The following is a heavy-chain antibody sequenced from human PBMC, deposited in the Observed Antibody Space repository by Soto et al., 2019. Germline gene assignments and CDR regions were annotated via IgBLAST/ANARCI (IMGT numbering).Heavy chain of an antibody. D-gene: IGHD6-13*01. CDR1: GFTFSYPA. CDR3: AANPQYSSGWYGASTSYYYAMDV. J-gene: IGHJ6*02. Sequence: SVNVSCKASGFTFSYPAVQWVRQPPGQRLEWIGWIVVNSGNTNLAQKFQERVTITRDKSTNTAYMELSGLRTEDTALYYCAANPQYSSGWYGASTSYYYAMDVWGQGTTVTVSS. CDR2: IVVNSGNT. V-gene: IGHV1-58*01.